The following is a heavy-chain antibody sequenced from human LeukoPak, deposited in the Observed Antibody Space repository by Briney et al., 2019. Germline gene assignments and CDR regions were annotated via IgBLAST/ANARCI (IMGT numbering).Heavy chain of an antibody. CDR1: GFTLSSNY. CDR2: IYSGGAT. D-gene: IGHD3-10*01. Sequence: PGGSLRLSCAASGFTLSSNYMSWVRQAPGKGLEWVSGIYSGGATYYADSVKGRFTISRDNSKNTLYLQMNSLRAEDTAVYYCARDISGIPGYWGQGTLVTVSS. J-gene: IGHJ4*02. V-gene: IGHV3-53*01. CDR3: ARDISGIPGY.